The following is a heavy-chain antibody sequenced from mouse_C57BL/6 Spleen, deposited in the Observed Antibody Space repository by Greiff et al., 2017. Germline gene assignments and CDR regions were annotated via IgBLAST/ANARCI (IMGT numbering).Heavy chain of an antibody. CDR3: ARDEDGYYAGSYYYAMDY. V-gene: IGHV5-4*01. CDR2: ISDGGSYT. Sequence: EVMLVESGGGLVKPGGSLKLSCAASGFTFSSYAMSWVRQTPEKRLEWVATISDGGSYTYYPDNVKGRFTISRDNAKNNLYLQMSHLKSEDTAMYYCARDEDGYYAGSYYYAMDYWGQGTSVTVSS. CDR1: GFTFSSYA. J-gene: IGHJ4*01. D-gene: IGHD2-3*01.